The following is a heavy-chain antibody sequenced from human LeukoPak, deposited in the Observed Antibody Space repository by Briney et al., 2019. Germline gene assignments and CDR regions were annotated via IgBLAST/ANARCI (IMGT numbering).Heavy chain of an antibody. V-gene: IGHV3-21*01. CDR3: AREQGAHSGYDSIPDY. CDR2: ISSSSSYI. J-gene: IGHJ4*02. CDR1: GFTFSSYS. Sequence: GGSLRLSCAASGFTFSSYSMNWVRQAPGKGLEWVSSISSSSSYIYYADSVKGRFTISRDNAKNSLYLQMNSLRAEDTAVYYCAREQGAHSGYDSIPDYWGQGTLVTVSS. D-gene: IGHD5-12*01.